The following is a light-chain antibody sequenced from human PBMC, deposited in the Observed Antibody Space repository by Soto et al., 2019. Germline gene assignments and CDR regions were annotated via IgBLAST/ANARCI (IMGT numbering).Light chain of an antibody. CDR3: QQYGNSPIT. CDR1: QSVSSSY. V-gene: IGKV3-20*01. Sequence: EIVLTQSPGTLSLSPGEGATLSCRASQSVSSSYLAWYQQKPGQAPRLLIYGASSRATGIPDRFSGSGSGTDFTLTISRLEPEDFAVYYCQQYGNSPITFGQGTRLEIK. J-gene: IGKJ5*01. CDR2: GAS.